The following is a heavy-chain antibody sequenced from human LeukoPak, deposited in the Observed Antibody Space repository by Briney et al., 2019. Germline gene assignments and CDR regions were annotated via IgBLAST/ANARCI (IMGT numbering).Heavy chain of an antibody. CDR2: IYWDDDK. D-gene: IGHD3-22*01. Sequence: SGPTLVKPTQTLTLTCTFSGFSLNTSGVGVGWIRQPPGKALEWLALIYWDDDKRYSPSLKSRLTITKDTSKNQVVLTMTNMDPVDTATYYCAHIHLYDSQGAFDIWGQGTMVTVSS. CDR3: AHIHLYDSQGAFDI. J-gene: IGHJ3*02. V-gene: IGHV2-5*02. CDR1: GFSLNTSGVG.